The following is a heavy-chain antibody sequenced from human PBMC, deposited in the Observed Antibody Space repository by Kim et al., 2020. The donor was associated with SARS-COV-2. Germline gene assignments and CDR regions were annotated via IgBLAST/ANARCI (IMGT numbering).Heavy chain of an antibody. Sequence: GGSLRLSCAASGFTFAAHAMNWVRQAPGKGLEWVSSIDDITTHTFYADSVRGRFTISRDNAQNSVFLQMTSLRAEDTAVYFCARETRSYRDAFDLWGQGTMVTVSS. CDR3: ARETRSYRDAFDL. CDR2: IDDITTHT. J-gene: IGHJ3*01. D-gene: IGHD3-16*02. V-gene: IGHV3-21*01. CDR1: GFTFAAHA.